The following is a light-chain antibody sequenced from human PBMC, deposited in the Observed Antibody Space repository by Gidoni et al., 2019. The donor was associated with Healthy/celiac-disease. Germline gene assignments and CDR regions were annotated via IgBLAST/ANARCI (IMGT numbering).Light chain of an antibody. CDR2: GAS. Sequence: EIVLTQSPGTLSLSSGERATPSCRASQSGTSTYLAWYQQKPGQASRLLIYGASSRATGIADRFSGSGSGRDFTLTISRLEPEDFAVYYCRQYGSSPWTFGQGTKVEIK. V-gene: IGKV3-20*01. J-gene: IGKJ1*01. CDR1: QSGTSTY. CDR3: RQYGSSPWT.